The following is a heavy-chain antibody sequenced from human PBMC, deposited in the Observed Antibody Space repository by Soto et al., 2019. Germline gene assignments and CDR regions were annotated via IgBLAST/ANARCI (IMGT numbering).Heavy chain of an antibody. CDR3: ARGGARWTGYFDS. Sequence: SETLSLTCSFSVVSISGDYYWSWIRQSPEKGLEWIGYIYYSGSSYSNPALQSRLSMSLDTSKNQFSLKLRSVTAADTAVYYCARGGARWTGYFDSGGQGALVTVSS. V-gene: IGHV4-30-4*08. D-gene: IGHD2-15*01. J-gene: IGHJ4*02. CDR2: IYYSGSS. CDR1: VVSISGDYY.